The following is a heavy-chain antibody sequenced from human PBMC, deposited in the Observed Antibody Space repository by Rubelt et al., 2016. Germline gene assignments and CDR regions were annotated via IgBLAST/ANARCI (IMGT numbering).Heavy chain of an antibody. CDR2: IYYSGST. CDR3: AIDGGD. CDR1: GGSISSSSYY. V-gene: IGHV4-39*05. D-gene: IGHD2-21*01. Sequence: QLQLQESGPGLVKPSETPSLTCTVSGGSISSSSYYWGWIRQPPGKGLEWIGIIYYSGSTYYNPSLKVRVTMSVETSTSQFSRRLSSVTAADAAVYYWAIDGGDWGQGTLVTVSS. J-gene: IGHJ4*02.